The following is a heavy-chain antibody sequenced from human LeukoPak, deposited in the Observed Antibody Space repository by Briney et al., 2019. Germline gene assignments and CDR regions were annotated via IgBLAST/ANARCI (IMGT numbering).Heavy chain of an antibody. J-gene: IGHJ4*02. CDR2: INHSGNT. D-gene: IGHD1-26*01. Sequence: SETLSLTCAVYGGSFSGYYWSWIRQPPGKGLEWIGEINHSGNTYYNPSLKSRVTISVDTSKNQFSLRLSSVNAADTAVFYCARQGYSDFSSRPFDYWGQGTLVTVSS. CDR3: ARQGYSDFSSRPFDY. V-gene: IGHV4-34*01. CDR1: GGSFSGYY.